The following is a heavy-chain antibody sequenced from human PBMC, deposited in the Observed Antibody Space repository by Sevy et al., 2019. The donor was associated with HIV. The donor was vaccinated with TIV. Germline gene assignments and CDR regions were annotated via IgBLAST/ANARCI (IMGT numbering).Heavy chain of an antibody. CDR2: ISGSGNTI. V-gene: IGHV3-11*01. CDR3: ARAGGSWALRY. Sequence: GGSLRLSCAASGFIFSDYYMSWIRQAPGKGLEWVSYISGSGNTIYYTDSVKGRFTISRDNAKDTLYLQMNSLRAEETAVYYCARAGGSWALRYWGQGNLVTVSS. CDR1: GFIFSDYY. D-gene: IGHD1-26*01. J-gene: IGHJ4*02.